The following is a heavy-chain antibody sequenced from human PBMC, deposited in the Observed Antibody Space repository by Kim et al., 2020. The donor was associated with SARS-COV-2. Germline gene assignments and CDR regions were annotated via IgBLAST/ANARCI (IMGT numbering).Heavy chain of an antibody. CDR3: ARGGVGAAANYGMDV. CDR1: GLTVRSSY. V-gene: IGHV3-53*01. CDR2: MSSGGVT. Sequence: GGSLRLSCAASGLTVRSSYMSWVRQAPGKGLEWVALMSSGGVTYYADSVRGRFTISRDDSKNTLYLQMNSLRAEDTAVYYCARGGVGAAANYGMDVWGQG. D-gene: IGHD6-13*01. J-gene: IGHJ6*02.